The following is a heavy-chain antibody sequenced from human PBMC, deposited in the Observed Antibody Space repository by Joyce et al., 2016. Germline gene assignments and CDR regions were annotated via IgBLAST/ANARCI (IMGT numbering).Heavy chain of an antibody. V-gene: IGHV3-21*02. D-gene: IGHD2-15*01. CDR3: ATGPSHGRSAVAAYSFDY. CDR2: ISGSADPI. Sequence: EVRLVESGGGLVKPGGSLILSCTGSVFTFTSFAMNWVRQVPGKGLGLVPSISGSADPIHSAAYVKRPFTITRDNAKSSLFLLMNSLSADDTAVYYCATGPSHGRSAVAAYSFDYWGQGIPVAVS. CDR1: VFTFTSFA. J-gene: IGHJ4*02.